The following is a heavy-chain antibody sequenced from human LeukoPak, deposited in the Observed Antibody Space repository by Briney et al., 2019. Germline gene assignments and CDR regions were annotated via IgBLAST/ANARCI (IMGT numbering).Heavy chain of an antibody. CDR3: ARAHYYDSSGLDAFDI. CDR2: IYHSGST. J-gene: IGHJ3*02. CDR1: GGSISSGGYS. D-gene: IGHD3-22*01. Sequence: SQTLSLTCAVSGGSISSGGYSWSWIRQPPGKGLEWIGYIYHSGSTYYNPSLKSRVTISVDTSKNQFSLKLSSVTAADTAVYYCARAHYYDSSGLDAFDIWGQGTMVTVSS. V-gene: IGHV4-30-2*01.